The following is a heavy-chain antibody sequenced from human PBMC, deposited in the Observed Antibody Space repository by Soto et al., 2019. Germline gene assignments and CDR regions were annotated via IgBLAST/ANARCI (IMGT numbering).Heavy chain of an antibody. D-gene: IGHD3-22*01. Sequence: ASVKVSCKASGGTFSSYAISWVRQAPGQGLEWMGGIIPIFGTANYAQKFQGRVTITADESTSTAYMELSSLRSEDTAVYYCATSKGNYYYYDSSGYYFDYWGQGTLVTVSS. CDR1: GGTFSSYA. CDR3: ATSKGNYYYYDSSGYYFDY. V-gene: IGHV1-69*13. J-gene: IGHJ4*02. CDR2: IIPIFGTA.